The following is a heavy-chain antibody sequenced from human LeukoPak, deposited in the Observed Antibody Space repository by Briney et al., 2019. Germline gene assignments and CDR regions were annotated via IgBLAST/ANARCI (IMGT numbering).Heavy chain of an antibody. CDR2: ISYDGSNK. V-gene: IGHV3-30*18. CDR1: GFTFSSYG. J-gene: IGHJ6*03. CDR3: AKGRYCSSTSCSNYYYYYYMDV. Sequence: GGSLRLSCAASGFTFSSYGMHWVRQAPGKGLEWVAVISYDGSNKYYADSVKGRFTISRDNSKNTLYLQMNSLRAEDTAVYYCAKGRYCSSTSCSNYYYYYYMDVWGKGTTVTVSS. D-gene: IGHD2-2*01.